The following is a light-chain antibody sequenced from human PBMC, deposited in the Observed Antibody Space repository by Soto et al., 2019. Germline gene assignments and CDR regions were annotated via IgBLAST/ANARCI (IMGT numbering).Light chain of an antibody. CDR1: QSISSY. CDR3: QQSSSTSPA. CDR2: AAS. Sequence: DIQMTQSPSSLSASVGDRVTITCRASQSISSYLNWYQQKPGKAPKLLIYAASSLQSRVPSKFNVRGSGTDFTVTITSLQPEDFSTYDCQQSSSTSPAVGQRPKLEIK. V-gene: IGKV1-39*01. J-gene: IGKJ2*01.